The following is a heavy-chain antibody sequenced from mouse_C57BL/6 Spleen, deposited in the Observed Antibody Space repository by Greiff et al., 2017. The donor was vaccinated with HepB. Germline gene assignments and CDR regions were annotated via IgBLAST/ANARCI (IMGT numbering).Heavy chain of an antibody. V-gene: IGHV1-5*01. CDR2: IYPGNSDT. J-gene: IGHJ4*01. CDR3: TRGYGSSYYYAMDY. CDR1: GYTFTSYW. Sequence: SGTVLARPGASVKMSCKTSGYTFTSYWMHWVKQRPGQGLEWIGAIYPGNSDTSYNQKFKGKAKLTAVTSASTAYMELSSLTNEDSAVYYCTRGYGSSYYYAMDYWGQGTSVTVPS. D-gene: IGHD1-1*01.